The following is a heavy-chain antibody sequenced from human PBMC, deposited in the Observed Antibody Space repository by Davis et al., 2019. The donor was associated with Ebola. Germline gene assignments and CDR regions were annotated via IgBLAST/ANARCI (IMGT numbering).Heavy chain of an antibody. V-gene: IGHV1-8*03. CDR1: GYTFTGYY. D-gene: IGHD2-15*01. J-gene: IGHJ4*02. Sequence: ASVKVSCKASGYTFTGYYMHWVRQAPGQGLEWMGWMNPYSGNTGYAQKFQGRVTITRDTSTNTAYMELSSLRSEDTAVYYCARAGGRASLDSWGQGTLVTVSS. CDR2: MNPYSGNT. CDR3: ARAGGRASLDS.